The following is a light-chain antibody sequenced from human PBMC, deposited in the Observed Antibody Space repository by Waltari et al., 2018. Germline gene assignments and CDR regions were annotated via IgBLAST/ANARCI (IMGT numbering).Light chain of an antibody. CDR2: RAS. Sequence: DIQMTQSPSSLSASVRDTVTITCRASQSISILLAWYQQKPGKAPKVLIYRASTLQSGVPSRFSGSGSGTDFTLTISSLQPEDFATYYCLQSSSSPRTFCQGTKVEVK. V-gene: IGKV1-5*03. J-gene: IGKJ1*01. CDR3: LQSSSSPRT. CDR1: QSISIL.